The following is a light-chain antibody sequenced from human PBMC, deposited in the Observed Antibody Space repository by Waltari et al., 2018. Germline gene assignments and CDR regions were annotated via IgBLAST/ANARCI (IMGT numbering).Light chain of an antibody. CDR1: QSVSTY. Sequence: IVLTQSPATLALSPGERATLACRPSQSVSTYLAWYQQKPGQAPRLLSYDGADRAAGRPVRFSGSGSGTDFTLTVSSLEREDFAVYYCQQGISWSLIAFGPGTKVEI. CDR3: QQGISWSLIA. J-gene: IGKJ3*01. V-gene: IGKV3-11*01. CDR2: DGA.